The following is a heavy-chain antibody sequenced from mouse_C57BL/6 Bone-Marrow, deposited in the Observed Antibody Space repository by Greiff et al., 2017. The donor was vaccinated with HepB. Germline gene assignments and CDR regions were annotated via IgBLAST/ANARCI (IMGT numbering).Heavy chain of an antibody. CDR1: GFTFSSYG. CDR3: ARQLAWFAY. CDR2: ISSGGSYT. V-gene: IGHV5-6*01. J-gene: IGHJ3*01. Sequence: EVMLVESGGDLVKPGGSLKLSCAASGFTFSSYGMSWVRQTPDKRLEWVATISSGGSYTYYPDSVKGRFTISRDNAKNTLYLQMSSLKSEDTAMYYCARQLAWFAYWGQGTLVTVSA.